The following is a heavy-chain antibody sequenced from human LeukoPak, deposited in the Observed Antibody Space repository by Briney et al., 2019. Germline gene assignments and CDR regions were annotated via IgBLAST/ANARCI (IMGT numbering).Heavy chain of an antibody. V-gene: IGHV4-38-2*01. Sequence: PSETLSLTCAVSRYSISSGYYWGWIRQPPGKGLEWIGSIYHSGSTCYNPSLKSRVTISVNTSKNQFSLKLSSVTAADTAVYYCARRLGDAFDTWGQGTMVTVSS. D-gene: IGHD3-16*01. J-gene: IGHJ3*02. CDR2: IYHSGST. CDR3: ARRLGDAFDT. CDR1: RYSISSGYY.